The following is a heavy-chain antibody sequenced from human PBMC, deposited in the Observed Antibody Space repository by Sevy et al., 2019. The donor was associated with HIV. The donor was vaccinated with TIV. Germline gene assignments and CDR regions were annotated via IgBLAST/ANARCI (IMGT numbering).Heavy chain of an antibody. V-gene: IGHV4-61*08. CDR3: ASDRIAAAGGHFDY. Sequence: SETPSLTRAVSGGSVSSGDYYWSWIRQPPGKGLEWIGYVSYIGSTNYSPSLKSRLTISVDTSRNQFSLKLNSVTAADTAVYYCASDRIAAAGGHFDYWGQGILVTVSS. CDR2: VSYIGST. J-gene: IGHJ4*02. CDR1: GGSVSSGDYY. D-gene: IGHD6-13*01.